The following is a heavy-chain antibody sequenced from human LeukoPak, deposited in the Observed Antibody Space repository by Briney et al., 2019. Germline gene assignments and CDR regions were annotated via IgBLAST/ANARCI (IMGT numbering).Heavy chain of an antibody. V-gene: IGHV4-38-2*02. J-gene: IGHJ5*02. CDR2: IYHSGST. CDR1: GYSISSGYY. D-gene: IGHD3-3*01. Sequence: PSETLSLTCTVSGYSISSGYYWGWIRQPPGKGLEWIGSIYHSGSTYYNPSLKSRVTISVDTSKNQFSLKLSSVTAADTAVYYCASGGSNWFDPWGQGTLVTVSS. CDR3: ASGGSNWFDP.